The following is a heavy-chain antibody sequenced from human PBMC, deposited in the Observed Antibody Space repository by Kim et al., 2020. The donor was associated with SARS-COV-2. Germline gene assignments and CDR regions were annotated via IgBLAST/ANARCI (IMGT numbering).Heavy chain of an antibody. CDR2: INSDGSGT. V-gene: IGHV3-74*01. CDR3: ARDPFYGSGSYYGYYFDY. J-gene: IGHJ4*02. CDR1: GFTFSSYW. Sequence: GGSLRLSCAASGFTFSSYWMHWVRQAPGKGLVWVSGINSDGSGTSYADSVKGRFTISRDNAKNTLYLQMNSLRAEDTAVYYCARDPFYGSGSYYGYYFDYWGQGTLVTVSS. D-gene: IGHD3-10*01.